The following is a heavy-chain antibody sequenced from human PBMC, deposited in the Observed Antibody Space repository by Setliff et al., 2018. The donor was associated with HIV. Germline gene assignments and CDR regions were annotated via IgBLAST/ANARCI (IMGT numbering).Heavy chain of an antibody. CDR1: GGSLSGYY. Sequence: PSETLSLTCAVYGGSLSGYYWNWIRQPPGKGLEWIGEINHSGNTNYNPSLKSRVTISVDTSKKQFSLKLTSVTAADTAVYYCARGVPLLPPNFWGQGTLVTVSS. D-gene: IGHD2-15*01. CDR2: INHSGNT. V-gene: IGHV4-34*01. CDR3: ARGVPLLPPNF. J-gene: IGHJ4*02.